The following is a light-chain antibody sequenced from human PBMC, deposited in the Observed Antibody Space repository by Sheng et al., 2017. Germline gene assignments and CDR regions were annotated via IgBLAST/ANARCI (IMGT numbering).Light chain of an antibody. CDR3: QTYDKSLSGYV. CDR2: DNN. V-gene: IGLV1-40*01. J-gene: IGLJ1*01. Sequence: QSVLTQPPSVSGAPGQRLTISCAGSSSNIGAGYDVHWYQHLPGRAPKVLIVDNNNRASGVPDRFRASKSGTSASLAITGLQAADEADYYCQTYDKSLSGYVLGTGTKVNVL. CDR1: SSNIGAGYD.